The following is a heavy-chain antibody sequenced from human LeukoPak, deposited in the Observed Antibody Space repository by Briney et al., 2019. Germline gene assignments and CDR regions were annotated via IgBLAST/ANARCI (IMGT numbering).Heavy chain of an antibody. CDR2: IIPILGIA. CDR3: ARGGVGAANFDY. V-gene: IGHV1-69*04. J-gene: IGHJ4*02. D-gene: IGHD1-26*01. CDR1: GGTFSSYA. Sequence: SVKVSCKASGGTFSSYAISWVRQAPGQGLEWMGRIIPILGIANYAQKFQGRVTITADKSTSTAYMELRSLRSDDTAIYYCARGGVGAANFDYWGQGTLVTVSS.